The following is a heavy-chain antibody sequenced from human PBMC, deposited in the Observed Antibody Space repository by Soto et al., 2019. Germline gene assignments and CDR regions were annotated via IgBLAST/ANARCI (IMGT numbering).Heavy chain of an antibody. CDR3: ARAETIMKEPFDY. V-gene: IGHV3-64*02. CDR2: ISHNGGST. J-gene: IGHJ4*02. CDR1: GFTFSTYA. Sequence: GGSLRLSCAASGFTFSTYAMHWVRQAPGKGLEYVSAISHNGGSTYYADSVKGRFTISRDNSKNTVYLQMGSLRTEDMAVYYCARAETIMKEPFDYWGQGTVVNVS. D-gene: IGHD1-20*01.